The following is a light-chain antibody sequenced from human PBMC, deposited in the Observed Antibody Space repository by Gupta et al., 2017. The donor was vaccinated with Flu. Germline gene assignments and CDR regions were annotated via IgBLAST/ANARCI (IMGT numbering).Light chain of an antibody. V-gene: IGLV1-44*01. CDR1: SSNSGSNT. J-gene: IGLJ3*02. CDR2: SNN. CDR3: AAWDDSLNGWV. Sequence: QSLLTQPPSASGTPGQRLAISCSGSSSNSGSNTVDWYQQHPGAAPKLLIYSNNQRPSGVPDRFSGSKSGTSASLSISGLQSEDEADYYCAAWDDSLNGWVFGGGTKLTVL.